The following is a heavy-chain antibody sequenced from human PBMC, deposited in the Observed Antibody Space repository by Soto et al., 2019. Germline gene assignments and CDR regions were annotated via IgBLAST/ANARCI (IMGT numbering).Heavy chain of an antibody. V-gene: IGHV4-59*01. Sequence: SETLSLTCTVSGGSISSYDWSWIRQPPGKGLEWVGYIYYSGSTNYNPSLKSRVTISVDTSKNQFSLRLSSVTAADTAVYYCARAGYSGYDIDYWGQGTLVTVSS. CDR1: GGSISSYD. J-gene: IGHJ4*02. CDR2: IYYSGST. CDR3: ARAGYSGYDIDY. D-gene: IGHD5-12*01.